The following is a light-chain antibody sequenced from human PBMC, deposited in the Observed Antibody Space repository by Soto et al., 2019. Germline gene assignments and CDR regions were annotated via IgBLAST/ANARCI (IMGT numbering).Light chain of an antibody. J-gene: IGKJ1*01. CDR1: QSVLYSSNNKNY. CDR3: QQCYSTPQT. V-gene: IGKV4-1*01. CDR2: WAS. Sequence: DIVMTQSPDSLAVSLGERATINCKSSQSVLYSSNNKNYLAWYQQKPGQPPKLLIYWASTRESGVPDRCSGSGSGTDFTLTISILQAEDVAVYYCQQCYSTPQTFGQGTRVEIK.